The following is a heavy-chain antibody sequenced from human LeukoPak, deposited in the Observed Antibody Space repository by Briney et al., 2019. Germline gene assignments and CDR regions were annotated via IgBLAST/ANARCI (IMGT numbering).Heavy chain of an antibody. CDR1: GYSFTSYW. J-gene: IGHJ4*02. CDR3: ARLFSIAAVPHLDF. CDR2: IYPRDSDT. Sequence: GGALKISCRGAGYSFTSYWIAWVRQMPGKGVEWRGIIYPRDSDTRYSPSFQGQVTISADKSISTAYLQWSSLKASDTAMYYCARLFSIAAVPHLDFWGQGTLVTVSS. D-gene: IGHD6-13*01. V-gene: IGHV5-51*01.